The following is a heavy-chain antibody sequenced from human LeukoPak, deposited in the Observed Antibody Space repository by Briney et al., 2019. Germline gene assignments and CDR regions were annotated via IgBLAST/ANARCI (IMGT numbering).Heavy chain of an antibody. J-gene: IGHJ4*02. CDR1: GDSMRSNW. CDR2: IFHTGST. V-gene: IGHV4-4*02. CDR3: ARSAPNYYGSGTLDY. Sequence: PSGTLSLTCAASGDSMRSNWWNWVRQSPGKGLEWIGEIFHTGSTNYNPSLMSRVTISIDQSRSQFSLKLTSVTAADTAVYYCARSAPNYYGSGTLDYWGQGTLVTVSS. D-gene: IGHD3-10*01.